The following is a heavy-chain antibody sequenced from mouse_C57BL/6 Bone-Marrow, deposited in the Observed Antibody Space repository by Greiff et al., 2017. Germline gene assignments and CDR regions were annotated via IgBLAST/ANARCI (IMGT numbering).Heavy chain of an antibody. CDR1: GYSITSGYY. CDR3: ARESYDGLAY. Sequence: EVQLQESGPGLVKPSQSLSLTCSVTGYSITSGYYWNWIRQFPGNKLEWMGYISYDGSNNYNPSLKNRISITRDTSKNQFFLKLNSVTTEDTATYYCARESYDGLAYWGQGTLVTVSA. J-gene: IGHJ3*01. V-gene: IGHV3-6*01. CDR2: ISYDGSN. D-gene: IGHD2-3*01.